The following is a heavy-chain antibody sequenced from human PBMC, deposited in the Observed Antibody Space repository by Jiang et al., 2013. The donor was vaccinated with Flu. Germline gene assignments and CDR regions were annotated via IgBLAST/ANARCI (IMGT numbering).Heavy chain of an antibody. CDR1: GGSISSSSYY. J-gene: IGHJ4*02. D-gene: IGHD1-26*01. CDR3: ASQGLGVGALQSFDY. V-gene: IGHV4-39*07. Sequence: GSGLVKPSETLSLTCTVSGGSISSSSYYWGWIRQPPGKGLEWIGSIYYSGSTNYNPSLKSRVTISVDTSKNQFSLKLSSVTAADTAVYYCASQGLGVGALQSFDYWGQGTLVTVSS. CDR2: IYYSGST.